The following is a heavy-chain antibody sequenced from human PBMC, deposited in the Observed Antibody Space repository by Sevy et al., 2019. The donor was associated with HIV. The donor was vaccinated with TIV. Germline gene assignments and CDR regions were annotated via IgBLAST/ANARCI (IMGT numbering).Heavy chain of an antibody. Sequence: GGSLRLSCAASGFTFSSYSMNWVRQAPGKGLEWVSSISSSSSYIYYADSVKGRFTISRDNAKNSLYLQMNILRAEDTAVYYCARETAYYDILTGYYRGGAYFDYWGQGTLVTVSS. CDR2: ISSSSSYI. V-gene: IGHV3-21*01. D-gene: IGHD3-9*01. CDR3: ARETAYYDILTGYYRGGAYFDY. CDR1: GFTFSSYS. J-gene: IGHJ4*02.